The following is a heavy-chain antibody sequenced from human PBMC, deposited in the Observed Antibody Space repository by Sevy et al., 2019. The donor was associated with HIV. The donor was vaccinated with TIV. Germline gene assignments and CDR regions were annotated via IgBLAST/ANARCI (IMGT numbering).Heavy chain of an antibody. J-gene: IGHJ4*02. Sequence: GGSLRLSCAASGFTFSSYSMNWVRQAPGKGLEWVSSISSSSSYIYYAASVKGRFTISRDNAKNTLYLQMNSLRAEDTAVYYCASVTLSITGTTSVDYWGQGTLVTVSS. V-gene: IGHV3-21*01. D-gene: IGHD1-7*01. CDR3: ASVTLSITGTTSVDY. CDR1: GFTFSSYS. CDR2: ISSSSSYI.